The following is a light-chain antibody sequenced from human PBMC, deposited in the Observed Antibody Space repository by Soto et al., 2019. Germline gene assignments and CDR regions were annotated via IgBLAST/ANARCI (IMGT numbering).Light chain of an antibody. V-gene: IGLV1-36*01. CDR2: YDD. CDR3: AAWDDSLNGPV. CDR1: NSNIGNNA. J-gene: IGLJ2*01. Sequence: QSVLTQPPSVSGAHRQRVTISCSGSNSNIGNNAVNWYQQLPGKAPKLLIYYDDLLPSGVSDRFSGSKSGTSASLAISGLQSEDEAGYYCAAWDDSLNGPVFGGGTNVTV.